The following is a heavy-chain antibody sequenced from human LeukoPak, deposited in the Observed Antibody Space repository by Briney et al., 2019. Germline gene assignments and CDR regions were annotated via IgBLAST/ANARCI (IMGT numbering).Heavy chain of an antibody. CDR2: MNPNSGNT. CDR3: VRDRGFGADDS. CDR1: GYTFASYD. J-gene: IGHJ4*02. D-gene: IGHD3-10*01. Sequence: ASVKVSCKASGYTFASYDINWVRQATGQGLEWMGWMNPNSGNTGYAQKFQGRVTMTRDTSISTAYMELSSLRSGDTAVYYCVRDRGFGADDSWGQGTLVTVSS. V-gene: IGHV1-8*01.